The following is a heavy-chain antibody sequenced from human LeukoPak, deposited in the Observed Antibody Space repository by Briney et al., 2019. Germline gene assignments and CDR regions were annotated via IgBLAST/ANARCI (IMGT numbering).Heavy chain of an antibody. J-gene: IGHJ4*02. D-gene: IGHD3-10*01. CDR2: IYYSGST. CDR3: ARRASGGSGSYYNGPFDY. CDR1: GGSISSSSYY. V-gene: IGHV4-39*01. Sequence: WETLSLTCTVSGGSISSSSYYWGWIRQPPGKGLEWIGSIYYSGSTYYNPSLKSRVTISVDTSKNQFSLKLSSVTAADTAVYYCARRASGGSGSYYNGPFDYWGQGTLVTVSS.